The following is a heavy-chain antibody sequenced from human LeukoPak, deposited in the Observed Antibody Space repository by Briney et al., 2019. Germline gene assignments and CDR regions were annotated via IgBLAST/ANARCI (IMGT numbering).Heavy chain of an antibody. V-gene: IGHV3-64*01. CDR3: ARAHGSGATDITPPHY. Sequence: GGSLRLSCAASGFTFSSYAMHWVRQAPGKGLEYVSAISGNGGSTYYANSVKGRFTISRDNSKNTLYLQMGSLRAEDMAVYYCARAHGSGATDITPPHYWGQGTLVTVSS. D-gene: IGHD6-19*01. CDR1: GFTFSSYA. J-gene: IGHJ4*02. CDR2: ISGNGGST.